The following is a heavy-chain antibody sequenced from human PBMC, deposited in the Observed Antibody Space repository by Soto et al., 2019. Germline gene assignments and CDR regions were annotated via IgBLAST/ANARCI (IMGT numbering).Heavy chain of an antibody. CDR2: IIPIFGTA. D-gene: IGHD3-16*02. V-gene: IGHV1-69*06. CDR1: GGTFSSYA. CDR3: ARGGITFGGVIGPFDY. J-gene: IGHJ4*01. Sequence: QVQLVQSGAEVKKPGSSVKVSCKASGGTFSSYAISLVRQAPGQGHEWMGGIIPIFGTANYAQQFQGRVKITADKSTSTAYMELSRLRSEDTAVYYCARGGITFGGVIGPFDYWGHGPLVIVSS.